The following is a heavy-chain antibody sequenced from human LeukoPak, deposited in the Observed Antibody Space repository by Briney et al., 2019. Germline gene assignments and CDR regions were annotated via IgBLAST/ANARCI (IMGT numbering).Heavy chain of an antibody. Sequence: PGGSLRLSCVASGLTFSHAWMSWVRQAPGKGLEWVSYISSSGSTIYYADSVKGRFTISRDNAKNSLYLQMNSLRAEDTAVYYCAELGITMIGGVWGKGTTVTISS. CDR1: GLTFSHAW. D-gene: IGHD3-10*02. J-gene: IGHJ6*04. V-gene: IGHV3-11*04. CDR2: ISSSGSTI. CDR3: AELGITMIGGV.